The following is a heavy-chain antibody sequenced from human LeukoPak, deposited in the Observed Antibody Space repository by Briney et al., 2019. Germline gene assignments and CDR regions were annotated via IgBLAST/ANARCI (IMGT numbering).Heavy chain of an antibody. CDR2: IYYSGST. CDR1: GGSISSSSYY. Sequence: SETLSLTCTVSGGSISSSSYYWGWIRQPPGKGLEWIGSIYYSGSTYYNPSLKSRVAISVDTSKNQFSLKLSSVTAADTAVYYCARSPGYYYDSSDLGNDYWGQGILVTVST. V-gene: IGHV4-39*01. D-gene: IGHD3-22*01. J-gene: IGHJ4*02. CDR3: ARSPGYYYDSSDLGNDY.